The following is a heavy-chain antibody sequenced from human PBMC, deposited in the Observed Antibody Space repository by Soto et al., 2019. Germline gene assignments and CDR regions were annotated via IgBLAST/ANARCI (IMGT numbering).Heavy chain of an antibody. D-gene: IGHD1-1*01. CDR1: GFTFSSYA. CDR2: ISYDGSNK. J-gene: IGHJ6*01. V-gene: IGHV3-30-3*01. CDR3: ARDLERDYYYYYGMDV. Sequence: QVQLVESGGGVVQPGRSLRLSCAASGFTFSSYAMHWVRQAPGKGLEWVAVISYDGSNKYYADSVKGRFTISRDNSKNTLYLQMISLRAEDTAVYYCARDLERDYYYYYGMDVW.